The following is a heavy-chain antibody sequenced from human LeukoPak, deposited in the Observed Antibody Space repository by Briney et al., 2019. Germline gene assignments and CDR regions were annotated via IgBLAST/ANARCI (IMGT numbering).Heavy chain of an antibody. Sequence: SETLSLTCAVYGGSFSGYYWSWIRQPPGKGLEWIGEINHSGSTNYNPSLKSRVTISVDTSKNQFSLKLSSVTAADTAVYYCARGPRITIFGVVISWRSNWFDPWGQGTLVTVSS. CDR1: GGSFSGYY. J-gene: IGHJ5*02. CDR3: ARGPRITIFGVVISWRSNWFDP. D-gene: IGHD3-3*01. CDR2: INHSGST. V-gene: IGHV4-34*01.